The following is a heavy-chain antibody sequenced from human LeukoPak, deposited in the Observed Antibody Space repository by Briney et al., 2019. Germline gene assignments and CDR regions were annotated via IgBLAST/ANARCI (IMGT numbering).Heavy chain of an antibody. Sequence: ASVKVSCKASGYTFTGYYMHWVRQAPGQGLEWMGWVNPNSGGTNYPQQFQGRVTMTRDTSISTAYMELSRLRSDDTAVYYCARVLGYCSGGSCYKDAFDIWGQGTMVTASS. V-gene: IGHV1-2*02. CDR1: GYTFTGYY. CDR3: ARVLGYCSGGSCYKDAFDI. D-gene: IGHD2-15*01. J-gene: IGHJ3*02. CDR2: VNPNSGGT.